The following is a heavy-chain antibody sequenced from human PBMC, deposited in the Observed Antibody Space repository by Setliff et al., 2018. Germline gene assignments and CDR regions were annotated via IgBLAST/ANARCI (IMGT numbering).Heavy chain of an antibody. Sequence: GASVKVSCKASGYSFNSYYMHWVQQAPGQGLEWMGIINPGGGSSSSTEKFQGRVTMTRDTSASTVYMEMGNLTSDDTAVYYCARAGSAAAGRKGIFEYWGQGSLVTVSS. CDR2: INPGGGSS. CDR3: ARAGSAAAGRKGIFEY. CDR1: GYSFNSYY. J-gene: IGHJ4*02. V-gene: IGHV1-46*02. D-gene: IGHD6-13*01.